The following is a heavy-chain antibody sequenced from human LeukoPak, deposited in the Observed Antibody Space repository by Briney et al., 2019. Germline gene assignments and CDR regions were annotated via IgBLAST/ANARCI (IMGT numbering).Heavy chain of an antibody. J-gene: IGHJ4*02. Sequence: PVKASCKASGGTFIRYAISWVRQAPGHGLEWMGGIIPIFGTANYAKKYQGKVTITADESTSTAYMELRSLRSEDTAVYYCARGWDYDSGGRPTAYVYWGQGTLVTVSS. V-gene: IGHV1-69*13. CDR2: IIPIFGTA. D-gene: IGHD3-22*01. CDR3: ARGWDYDSGGRPTAYVY. CDR1: GGTFIRYA.